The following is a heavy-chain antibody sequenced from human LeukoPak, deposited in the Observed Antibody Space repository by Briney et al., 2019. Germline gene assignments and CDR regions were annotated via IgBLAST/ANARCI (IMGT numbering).Heavy chain of an antibody. CDR2: INPSGGST. D-gene: IGHD3-22*01. V-gene: IGHV1-46*01. CDR3: ARDDSSGYLSSEYFQH. J-gene: IGHJ1*01. CDR1: GYTFTSYY. Sequence: ASVKVSCKASGYTFTSYYMHWVRQAPGQGLEWMGIINPSGGSTSYAQKFQGRVTMTRDMSTSTVYMELSSLRSEDTAVYYCARDDSSGYLSSEYFQHWGQGTLVTVSS.